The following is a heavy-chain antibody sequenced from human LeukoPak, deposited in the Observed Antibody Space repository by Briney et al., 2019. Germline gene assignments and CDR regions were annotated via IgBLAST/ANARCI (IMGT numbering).Heavy chain of an antibody. CDR3: ARSEGHCSSASCYVYYHYYMDV. CDR2: INPKRGDT. D-gene: IGHD2-2*01. J-gene: IGHJ6*03. Sequence: ASVRVSCKASEYTFTDYHLHWVRQAPGQGLEWMGWINPKRGDTKYAQKFEGRVTMTRDMSSSTAYMELSRLRSDDTAVYYCARSEGHCSSASCYVYYHYYMDVWGEGTTVTISS. V-gene: IGHV1-2*02. CDR1: EYTFTDYH.